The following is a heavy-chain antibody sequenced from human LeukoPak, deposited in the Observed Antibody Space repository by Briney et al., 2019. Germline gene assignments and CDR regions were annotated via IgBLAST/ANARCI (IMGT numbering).Heavy chain of an antibody. V-gene: IGHV3-23*01. CDR2: ISGSGGST. CDR1: GFTFSSYA. J-gene: IGHJ4*02. CDR3: AKAIAAAGTFDY. D-gene: IGHD6-13*01. Sequence: PGGSLRLSCAASGFTFSSYAMSWVRQAPGKGLEWVSAISGSGGSTYYADSVKGRFTISRDNSKNTPYLQMNSLRAEDTAVYYCAKAIAAAGTFDYWGQGTLVTVSS.